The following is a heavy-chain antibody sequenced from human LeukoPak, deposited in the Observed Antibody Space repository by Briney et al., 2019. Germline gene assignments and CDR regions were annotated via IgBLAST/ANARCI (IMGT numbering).Heavy chain of an antibody. V-gene: IGHV3-23*01. CDR1: GFTFSSYA. CDR2: ISGSGGST. J-gene: IGHJ6*03. D-gene: IGHD5-12*01. CDR3: ARRPYETYYYYYYMDV. Sequence: GGSLRLSCAASGFTFSSYAMSWVRQAPGKGLEWVSAISGSGGSTYYADSVKGRFTISRDNSKNTLYLQMNSLRAEDTAVYYCARRPYETYYYYYYMDVWGKGTTVTVSS.